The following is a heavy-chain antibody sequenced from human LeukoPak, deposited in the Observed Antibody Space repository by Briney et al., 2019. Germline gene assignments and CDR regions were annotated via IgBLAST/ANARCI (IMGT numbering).Heavy chain of an antibody. V-gene: IGHV4-34*01. CDR2: INHSGST. J-gene: IGHJ4*02. Sequence: SETLSLTCAVYGGSFSGYYWSWIRQPPGKGLEWIGEINHSGSTNYNPSLKSRVTISVDTCKNQFSLKLSSVTAADTAVYYCARSRIRRDGYNWSGPAGYWGQGTLVTVSS. D-gene: IGHD5-24*01. CDR1: GGSFSGYY. CDR3: ARSRIRRDGYNWSGPAGY.